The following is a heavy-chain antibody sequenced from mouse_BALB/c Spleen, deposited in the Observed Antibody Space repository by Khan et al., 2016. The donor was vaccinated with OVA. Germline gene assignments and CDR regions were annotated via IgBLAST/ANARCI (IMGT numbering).Heavy chain of an antibody. CDR2: INPHIGET. J-gene: IGHJ2*01. V-gene: IGHV1-20*02. Sequence: VQLQQSGPELVRPGASVKISCKASGYSFTGYFTYWLMQSFRKSLVGFGRINPHIGETFYNQRFKDKATLTVDESSSTVHMEFRSLESEDSAVDYCARIYRSDFDYWGQGTTLTVSS. CDR1: GYSFTGYF. CDR3: ARIYRSDFDY. D-gene: IGHD1-1*01.